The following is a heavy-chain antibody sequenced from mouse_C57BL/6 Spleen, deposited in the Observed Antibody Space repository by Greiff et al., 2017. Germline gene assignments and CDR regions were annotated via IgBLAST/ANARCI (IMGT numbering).Heavy chain of an antibody. J-gene: IGHJ4*01. V-gene: IGHV5-17*01. CDR1: GFTFSDYG. D-gene: IGHD1-1*01. Sequence: EVMLVESGGGLVKPGGSLKLSCAASGFTFSDYGMHWVRQASEKGLEWVAYISSGSSTIYYADTVKGRFTISRDNAKNTLFLQMTSLRSEDTAMYYCASFSYGSSPYAMDYWGQGTSVTVSS. CDR3: ASFSYGSSPYAMDY. CDR2: ISSGSSTI.